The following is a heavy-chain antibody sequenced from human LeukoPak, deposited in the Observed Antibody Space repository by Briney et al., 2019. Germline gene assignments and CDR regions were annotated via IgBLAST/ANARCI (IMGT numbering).Heavy chain of an antibody. Sequence: GESLKISCKGSGYNFSNYWIGWVRQMPGKGLEWMGIIYPGDSDTRYSPSFQGQVTISADKSISTAYLQWRSLKASDTAMYYCARKGGVVNHREYNWFDPWGQGTLVTVSS. CDR3: ARKGGVVNHREYNWFDP. V-gene: IGHV5-51*01. CDR2: IYPGDSDT. D-gene: IGHD3-3*01. J-gene: IGHJ5*02. CDR1: GYNFSNYW.